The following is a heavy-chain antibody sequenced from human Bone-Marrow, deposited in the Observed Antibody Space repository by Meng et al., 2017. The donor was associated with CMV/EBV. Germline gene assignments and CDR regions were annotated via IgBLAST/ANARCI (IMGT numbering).Heavy chain of an antibody. CDR1: GFTFSDYG. CDR3: TRDLHSSHFDS. D-gene: IGHD6-13*01. Sequence: QVQLVQSGGGVVQPGRSLRLSCEASGFTFSDYGMHWVRLAPGKGLEWVAVVWHDGNKKYYADSVKGRFTASRDNSNNRMYLQMNSLRVEDTAVYYCTRDLHSSHFDSWGQGTLVTVSS. J-gene: IGHJ4*02. V-gene: IGHV3-33*01. CDR2: VWHDGNKK.